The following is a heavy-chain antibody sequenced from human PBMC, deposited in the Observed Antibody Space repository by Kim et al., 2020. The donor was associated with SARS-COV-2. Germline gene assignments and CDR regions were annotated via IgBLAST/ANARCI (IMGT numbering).Heavy chain of an antibody. J-gene: IGHJ5*02. CDR2: IYSDGST. CDR1: GLIVSGNY. Sequence: GGSLRHSCAASGLIVSGNYMSWVRQAPGKGLEWVSVIYSDGSTSYIDSVKGRFTISRDNSKNTLYLQMNSLRAEDTAVYYCARVYFINWFDPWGQGTLVTVSA. V-gene: IGHV3-66*01. CDR3: ARVYFINWFDP. D-gene: IGHD1-26*01.